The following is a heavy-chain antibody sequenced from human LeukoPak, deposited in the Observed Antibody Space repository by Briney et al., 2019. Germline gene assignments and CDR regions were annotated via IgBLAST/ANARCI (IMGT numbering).Heavy chain of an antibody. V-gene: IGHV3-9*01. CDR3: AKGVAGDYYYGMDV. J-gene: IGHJ6*02. CDR1: GFTFDDYA. Sequence: GGSLRLSCAASGFTFDDYAMHWVRQAPGKGLEWVSGISWNSGSIGYADSVKGRFTISRDNAKNSLYLQMNSLRAEDTALYYCAKGVAGDYYYGMDVWGQGTTVTVS. D-gene: IGHD2-15*01. CDR2: ISWNSGSI.